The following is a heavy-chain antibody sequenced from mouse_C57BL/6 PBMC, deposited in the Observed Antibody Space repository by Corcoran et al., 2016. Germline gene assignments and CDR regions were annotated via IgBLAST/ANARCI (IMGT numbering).Heavy chain of an antibody. V-gene: IGHV1-9*01. Sequence: QVQLQQSGAELMKPGASVKLSCKATGYTFTGYWIEWVKQRPGHGLEWIGEILPGSGSTNYNEKFKGKATFTADTSSNTAYMQLSSLTTEDSAIYYCARRPLITTVVATSPMDYWGQGTSVTVSS. CDR2: ILPGSGST. CDR3: ARRPLITTVVATSPMDY. D-gene: IGHD1-1*01. CDR1: GYTFTGYW. J-gene: IGHJ4*01.